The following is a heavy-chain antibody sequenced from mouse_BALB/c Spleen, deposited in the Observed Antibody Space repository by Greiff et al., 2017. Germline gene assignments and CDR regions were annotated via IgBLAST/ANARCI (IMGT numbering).Heavy chain of an antibody. Sequence: QVQLKESGAELVKPGPSLKMSCKAFGFTFTTYPIEWMKQNHGKSLEWIGNFHPYNDDTKNNEKFTGKAKLTVEKSSSTVYLELSRLTSDDSAVYYCARVRYDGSPFADWGEGTLVTVSA. CDR1: GFTFTTYP. J-gene: IGHJ3*01. CDR2: FHPYNDDT. D-gene: IGHD2-14*01. CDR3: ARVRYDGSPFAD. V-gene: IGHV1-47*01.